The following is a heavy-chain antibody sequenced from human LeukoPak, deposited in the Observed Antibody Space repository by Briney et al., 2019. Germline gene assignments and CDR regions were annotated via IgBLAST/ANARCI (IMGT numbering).Heavy chain of an antibody. V-gene: IGHV3-9*01. CDR1: GFTFDDYA. D-gene: IGHD5-12*01. CDR3: AKDASWILNDAFDI. Sequence: GGSLRLSCAASGFTFDDYAMHWVRHAPGKGLEWVSGISWNSGSIGCADSVKGRFTISRDNAKNSLYLQMNSLRAEDTALYYCAKDASWILNDAFDIWGQGTMVTASS. J-gene: IGHJ3*02. CDR2: ISWNSGSI.